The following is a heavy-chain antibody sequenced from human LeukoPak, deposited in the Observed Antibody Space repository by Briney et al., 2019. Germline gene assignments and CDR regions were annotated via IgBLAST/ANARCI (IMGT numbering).Heavy chain of an antibody. V-gene: IGHV1-69*05. Sequence: ASVKVSCKASGGTFSSYAISWVRQAPGQGLEWMGGIIPIFGTANYAQKFQGRVTMTRDTSTSTVYMELSSLRSEDTAVYYCARGGGAAAGHIDYWGQGTLVTVSS. CDR1: GGTFSSYA. CDR3: ARGGGAAAGHIDY. J-gene: IGHJ4*02. CDR2: IIPIFGTA. D-gene: IGHD6-13*01.